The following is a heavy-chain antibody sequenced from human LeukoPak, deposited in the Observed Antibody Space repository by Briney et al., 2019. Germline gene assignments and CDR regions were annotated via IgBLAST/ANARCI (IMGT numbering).Heavy chain of an antibody. Sequence: PGGSLRLSCAVSGFTFSTYPMSRVRQAPGKGLEWVSSISGSGGNTYYADSVKGRLTISRDNSKNTLYMQMNSLRAEDTAVYYCAKGQVASGNTLRFDSWGQGTLVTVSS. CDR1: GFTFSTYP. CDR3: AKGQVASGNTLRFDS. J-gene: IGHJ4*02. CDR2: ISGSGGNT. V-gene: IGHV3-23*01. D-gene: IGHD4-23*01.